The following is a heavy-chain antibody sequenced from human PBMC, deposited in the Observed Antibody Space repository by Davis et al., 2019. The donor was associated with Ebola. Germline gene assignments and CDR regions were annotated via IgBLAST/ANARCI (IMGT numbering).Heavy chain of an antibody. J-gene: IGHJ4*02. CDR2: IYYTGSA. Sequence: PSETLSLTCTVSGVSISRHYWSWIRQPPGQRLEWFGSIYYTGSADYTSSLASRATISVDTSKNQFSLKLASVTAADTAMYYCAERGGSVWGQGTLVTVSS. CDR3: AERGGSV. CDR1: GVSISRHY. D-gene: IGHD3-16*01. V-gene: IGHV4-59*03.